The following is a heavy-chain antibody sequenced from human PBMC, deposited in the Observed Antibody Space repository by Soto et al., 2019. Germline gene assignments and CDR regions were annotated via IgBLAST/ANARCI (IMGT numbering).Heavy chain of an antibody. CDR1: FFSLDTSGVG. CDR3: ARWPREYRGYLLGGYFDY. V-gene: IGHV2-5*02. CDR2: IYWDDDK. J-gene: IGHJ4*02. Sequence: QITLKESGPTVVKPTQTLTLTCTFSFFSLDTSGVGVGWIRQPPGKALEWLALIYWDDDKRYNPSLKSRLTSSKDTSKDQVVLTMTNMDPVDTATYSCARWPREYRGYLLGGYFDYWGQGTLVTVSS. D-gene: IGHD1-26*01.